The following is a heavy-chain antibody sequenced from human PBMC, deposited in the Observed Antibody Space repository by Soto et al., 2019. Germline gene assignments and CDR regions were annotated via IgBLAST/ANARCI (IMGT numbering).Heavy chain of an antibody. Sequence: EVQLLESGGGLVQPGGSLRLTCVGSGFTFRNQDMRWVRQAPGKGLEWVSGISGGGGVTYYADSVKGRFTISRDNSKNTLYLQMNNLRANDTAVYYCATDRQFRSYYESAGHYNDWGQGTLVTVSS. CDR1: GFTFRNQD. CDR2: ISGGGGVT. V-gene: IGHV3-23*01. CDR3: ATDRQFRSYYESAGHYND. D-gene: IGHD3-22*01. J-gene: IGHJ4*02.